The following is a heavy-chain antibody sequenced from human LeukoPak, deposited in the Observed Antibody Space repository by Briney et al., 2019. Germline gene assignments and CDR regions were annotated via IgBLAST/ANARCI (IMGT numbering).Heavy chain of an antibody. CDR1: GYTFTNYG. J-gene: IGHJ6*03. CDR3: ASVLGYCSGGSCYETYYYMDV. V-gene: IGHV1-69*13. D-gene: IGHD2-15*01. Sequence: GASVKVSCKASGYTFTNYGISWVRQAPGQGLEWMGGIIPIFGTANYAQKFQGRVTITADESTSTAYMELSSLRSEDTAVYYCASVLGYCSGGSCYETYYYMDVWGKGTTVTVSS. CDR2: IIPIFGTA.